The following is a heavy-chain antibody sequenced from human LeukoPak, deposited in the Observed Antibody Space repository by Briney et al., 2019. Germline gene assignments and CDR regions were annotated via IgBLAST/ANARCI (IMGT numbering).Heavy chain of an antibody. D-gene: IGHD4-23*01. V-gene: IGHV1-2*02. CDR2: INPNSGGT. J-gene: IGHJ6*03. Sequence: ASVKVSCXASGYTFTGYYIYWVRQAPGQGLAWMGWINPNSGGTNYAQNFRGRVTMTRDTSINTAYMELRRLTSDDTAIYFCARDKLDYYYYMDVWGKGTTVTVSS. CDR3: ARDKLDYYYYMDV. CDR1: GYTFTGYY.